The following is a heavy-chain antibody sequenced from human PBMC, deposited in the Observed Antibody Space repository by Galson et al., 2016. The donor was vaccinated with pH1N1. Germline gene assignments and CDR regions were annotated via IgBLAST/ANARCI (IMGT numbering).Heavy chain of an antibody. Sequence: SLRLSCAASGFTFSTYWMSWVRQTPGKGLEWVANIKQDGSVKYYVDSARGRFTISRDNAKNSLYLQMNSLRAEDTAVYYCSRKGLPDYWGQGTLVTVSS. J-gene: IGHJ4*02. CDR3: SRKGLPDY. CDR1: GFTFSTYW. D-gene: IGHD5-12*01. CDR2: IKQDGSVK. V-gene: IGHV3-7*01.